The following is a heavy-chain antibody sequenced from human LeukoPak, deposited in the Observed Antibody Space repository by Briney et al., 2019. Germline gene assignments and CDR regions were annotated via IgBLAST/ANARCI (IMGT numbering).Heavy chain of an antibody. J-gene: IGHJ4*02. CDR3: ARGGYSGYDKYYFDY. CDR1: GFTVSSNY. V-gene: IGHV3-53*01. D-gene: IGHD5-12*01. CDR2: IYSGGST. Sequence: PGGSLRLSCAASGFTVSSNYMSWVRQAPGKGLEWVSVIYSGGSTYYADSVKGRFTISRDNSKNTLYLQMNSLRAEDTAVYYCARGGYSGYDKYYFDYWGQGTLVTVS.